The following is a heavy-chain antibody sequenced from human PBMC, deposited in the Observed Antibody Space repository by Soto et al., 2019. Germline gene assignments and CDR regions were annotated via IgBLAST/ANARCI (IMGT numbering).Heavy chain of an antibody. Sequence: QVHLVQSGGEVKKPGASVKVSCKASGYTFSSYGISWVRQAPGQGLEWMGWISAYNGNTNYAQKLQGRVTLTTDTSTSTAYMELGSLRSDDTAVYYCARYILTGYYGNYYYYAMDVWGQGNTVSVSS. V-gene: IGHV1-18*01. CDR1: GYTFSSYG. CDR3: ARYILTGYYGNYYYYAMDV. J-gene: IGHJ6*02. D-gene: IGHD3-9*01. CDR2: ISAYNGNT.